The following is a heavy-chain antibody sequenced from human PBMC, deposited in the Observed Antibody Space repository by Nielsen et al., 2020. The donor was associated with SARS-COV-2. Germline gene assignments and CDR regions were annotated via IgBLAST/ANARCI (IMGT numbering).Heavy chain of an antibody. CDR2: INPSCGST. CDR1: GYTFTSYY. D-gene: IGHD1-1*01. Sequence: ASVQVSCKASGYTFTSYYMHWARQAPGQGLEWVGIINPSCGSTSYAQKFQRRATMTSDTYTSTVYMELSSLRSEDTAVYYCARVRATGTTLSWFDPWGQGTLVTVSS. CDR3: ARVRATGTTLSWFDP. J-gene: IGHJ5*02. V-gene: IGHV1-46*01.